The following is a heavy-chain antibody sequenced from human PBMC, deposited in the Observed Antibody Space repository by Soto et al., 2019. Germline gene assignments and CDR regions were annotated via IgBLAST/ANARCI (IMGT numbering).Heavy chain of an antibody. D-gene: IGHD1-26*01. Sequence: ASVKVSCKASGYTFTGYYMHWVRQAPGQGLEWMGWINPNSGGTNYAQKFQGWVTMTRDTSISTAYMELSRLRSDDTAVYYCGRGYSGSYYVSRAFDIWGQGTMVTVSS. CDR1: GYTFTGYY. CDR2: INPNSGGT. V-gene: IGHV1-2*04. CDR3: GRGYSGSYYVSRAFDI. J-gene: IGHJ3*02.